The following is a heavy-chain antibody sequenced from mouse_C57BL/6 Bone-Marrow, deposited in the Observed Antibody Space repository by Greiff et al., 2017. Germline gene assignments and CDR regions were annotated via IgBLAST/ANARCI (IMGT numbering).Heavy chain of an antibody. CDR3: ARLGVDDRSGDWYFDV. V-gene: IGHV1-85*01. CDR1: GYTFTSYD. Sequence: VQLQQSGPELVKPGASVKLSCKASGYTFTSYDINWVKQRPGQGLEWIGWIYPRDGSTKYNEKFKGKATLTVDTFSSTAYMELHSLTSEGSAVYFGARLGVDDRSGDWYFDVWGTGTTVTVSS. CDR2: IYPRDGST. J-gene: IGHJ1*03.